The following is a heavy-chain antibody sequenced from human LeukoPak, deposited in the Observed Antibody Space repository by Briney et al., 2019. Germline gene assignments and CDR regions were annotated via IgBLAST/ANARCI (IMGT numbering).Heavy chain of an antibody. V-gene: IGHV4-34*01. J-gene: IGHJ4*02. Sequence: PSETLSLTCAVYGGSFSGYYWSWIRQPPGKGLEWIGEINHSGSTNYNPSLKSRVTISVDTSKNQFSLKLSSVTAAGTAVYYCARGGDGYTNFDYWGQGTLVTVSS. CDR3: ARGGDGYTNFDY. CDR1: GGSFSGYY. CDR2: INHSGST. D-gene: IGHD5-24*01.